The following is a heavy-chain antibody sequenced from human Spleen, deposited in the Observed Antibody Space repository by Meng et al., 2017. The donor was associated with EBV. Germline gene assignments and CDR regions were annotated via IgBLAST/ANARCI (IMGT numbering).Heavy chain of an antibody. CDR2: IVPVFDSA. CDR3: ASIDSGDYGYFQH. J-gene: IGHJ1*01. V-gene: IGHV1-69*01. CDR1: GGPFSNYA. D-gene: IGHD4-17*01. Sequence: VRLVESGAEGKKPGSSVKVSCKASGGPFSNYAINWVRQASGQGLEWMGGIVPVFDSANYAQNFQDRVTITADESTSTTYMELSSLRSEDTAVYYCASIDSGDYGYFQHWGQGTLVTVSS.